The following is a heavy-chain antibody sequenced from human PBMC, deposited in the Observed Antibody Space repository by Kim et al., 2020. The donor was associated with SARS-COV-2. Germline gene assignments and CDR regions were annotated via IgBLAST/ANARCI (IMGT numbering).Heavy chain of an antibody. J-gene: IGHJ6*02. Sequence: ASVKVSCKASGYTFTSYGISWVRQAPGQGLEWMGWISAYNGNTNYAQKRQGRVTMTTDTSTSTAYMELRSLRSDDTAVYYCARDGEAAAGKGYYYGMDVWGQGTTVTVSS. CDR3: ARDGEAAAGKGYYYGMDV. CDR2: ISAYNGNT. D-gene: IGHD6-13*01. CDR1: GYTFTSYG. V-gene: IGHV1-18*04.